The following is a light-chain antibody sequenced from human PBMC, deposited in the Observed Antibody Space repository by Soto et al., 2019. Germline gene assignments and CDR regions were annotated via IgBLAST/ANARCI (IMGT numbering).Light chain of an antibody. J-gene: IGKJ1*01. Sequence: DIEVTQSPDSLAVSLGARATINCKSSQSVLYSPNNLNYLGWYQQKPGQPPRLRIYWGTTRPSGVPDRFSGSVPGTDFTLTISSLQAEDVAVYFCQQYYSHFRVTFGQGTKVEIK. V-gene: IGKV4-1*01. CDR1: QSVLYSPNNLNY. CDR2: WGT. CDR3: QQYYSHFRVT.